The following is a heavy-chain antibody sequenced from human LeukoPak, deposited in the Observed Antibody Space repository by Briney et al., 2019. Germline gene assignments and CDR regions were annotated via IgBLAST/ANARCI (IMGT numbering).Heavy chain of an antibody. V-gene: IGHV1-18*01. Sequence: ASVKVSCKASGYTFNSYGITWVRQAPGQGLEWMGWISAYNGNTNYAQKLQGRLTMTTDTSTSTAYMELRSLRSDDTAVYYCARMGRYGSGSSDDAFDIWGQGTMVTVSS. D-gene: IGHD3-10*01. CDR2: ISAYNGNT. J-gene: IGHJ3*02. CDR3: ARMGRYGSGSSDDAFDI. CDR1: GYTFNSYG.